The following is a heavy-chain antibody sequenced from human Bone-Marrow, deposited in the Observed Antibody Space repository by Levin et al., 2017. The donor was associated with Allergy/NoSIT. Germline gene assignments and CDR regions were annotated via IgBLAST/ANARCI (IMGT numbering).Heavy chain of an antibody. D-gene: IGHD6-6*01. J-gene: IGHJ4*02. CDR2: FSHDGDNK. Sequence: GESLKISCAASGFTFSHFAMHWVRQAPGKGLEWVAVFSHDGDNKYFADSVKGRFSISRDNSKNTVFLQMNSLRAEDTGVYFCARARPITSLDSWGQGTLVTVSS. CDR1: GFTFSHFA. CDR3: ARARPITSLDS. V-gene: IGHV3-30-3*01.